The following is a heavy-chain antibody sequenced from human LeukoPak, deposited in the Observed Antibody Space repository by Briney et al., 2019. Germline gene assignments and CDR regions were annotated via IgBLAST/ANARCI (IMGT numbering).Heavy chain of an antibody. V-gene: IGHV3-23*01. CDR2: ISGSGGST. CDR3: ATRRTSGEYFQR. CDR1: GFTFSSYA. J-gene: IGHJ1*01. D-gene: IGHD4-23*01. Sequence: GGSLRLSCAASGFTFSSYAMSWVRQAPGKGLEWVSAISGSGGSTYYADSVKGRFTISRDDSKNTLYLQMNSLRAEDTAVYYCATRRTSGEYFQRWGQGTLVTVSS.